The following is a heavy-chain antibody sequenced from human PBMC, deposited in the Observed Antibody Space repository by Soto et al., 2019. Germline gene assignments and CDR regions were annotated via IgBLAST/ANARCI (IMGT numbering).Heavy chain of an antibody. Sequence: QVQLVQSGAEVKKPGSSVKVSCKASGYTFTSYGISWVRQAPGQGLEWMGWISAYNGNTNYAQKLQGRVTMTTDTSTRTAYMELRSLRSGDTAVYYCARESRYRSLGPNWNYRVKDGMDVWGQGTTVTVSS. CDR3: ARESRYRSLGPNWNYRVKDGMDV. J-gene: IGHJ6*02. D-gene: IGHD1-7*01. CDR2: ISAYNGNT. CDR1: GYTFTSYG. V-gene: IGHV1-18*01.